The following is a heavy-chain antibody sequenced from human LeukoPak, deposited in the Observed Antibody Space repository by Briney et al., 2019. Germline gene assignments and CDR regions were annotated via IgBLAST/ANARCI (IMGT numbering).Heavy chain of an antibody. J-gene: IGHJ3*01. V-gene: IGHV4-59*01. CDR1: GGSISSYY. Sequence: SETLSLTCTISGGSISSYYWGWIRQPPGKGPEYIGYIYYTGSPNYNPSLKSRVTISVDTSKNQFFLKLNSVTAADTAVYYCARDEFDSSGYRSGTFDLWGQGTMVTVSS. D-gene: IGHD3-22*01. CDR3: ARDEFDSSGYRSGTFDL. CDR2: IYYTGSP.